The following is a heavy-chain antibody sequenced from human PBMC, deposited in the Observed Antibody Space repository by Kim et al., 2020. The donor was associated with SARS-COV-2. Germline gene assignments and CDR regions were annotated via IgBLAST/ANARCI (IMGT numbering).Heavy chain of an antibody. Sequence: APVKGRFTISRDDTKNTLYLQMNSLKTEDTAVYYCTTDEVVATPWDGMDVWGQGTTVTVSS. J-gene: IGHJ6*02. D-gene: IGHD5-12*01. CDR3: TTDEVVATPWDGMDV. V-gene: IGHV3-15*01.